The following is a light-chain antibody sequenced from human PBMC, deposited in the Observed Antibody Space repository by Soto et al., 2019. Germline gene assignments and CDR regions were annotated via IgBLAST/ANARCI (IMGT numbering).Light chain of an antibody. Sequence: IVLTQSPGTLSLSPGERATLSCRASQSVSSSFLAWYQQKPGRAPRLLIYGASSRATGIPDRFSGSGSGTDFTLTISRLEPEDFAVYYCQQYGSSPPWTFGQGTKVEIK. CDR1: QSVSSSF. V-gene: IGKV3-20*01. CDR2: GAS. CDR3: QQYGSSPPWT. J-gene: IGKJ1*01.